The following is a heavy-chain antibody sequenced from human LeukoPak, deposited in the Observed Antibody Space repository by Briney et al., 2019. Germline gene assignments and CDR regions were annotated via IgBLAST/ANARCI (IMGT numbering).Heavy chain of an antibody. CDR3: AREPLRRYCSSTSCRNWFDP. CDR1: GYTFTSYG. D-gene: IGHD2-2*01. V-gene: IGHV1-18*01. J-gene: IGHJ5*02. Sequence: ASVKVSCKASGYTFTSYGISWVRQAPGQGLEWMGWISAYNGNTNYAQKLQGRVTMTTDTSTSTAYMELRSLRSDDTAVYYCAREPLRRYCSSTSCRNWFDPWGQGTLVTVSS. CDR2: ISAYNGNT.